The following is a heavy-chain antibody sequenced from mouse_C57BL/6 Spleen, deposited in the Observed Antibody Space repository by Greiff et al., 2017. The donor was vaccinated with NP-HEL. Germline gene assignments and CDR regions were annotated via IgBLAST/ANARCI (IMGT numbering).Heavy chain of an antibody. J-gene: IGHJ2*01. Sequence: EVQLQQSGPELVKPGASVKIPCKASGYTFTDYNMDWVKQSHGKSLEWIGDINPNNGGTIYNQKFKGKATLTVDKSSSTAYMELRSLTSEDTAVYYCARRRYCAYYFDYWGQGTTLTDSS. D-gene: IGHD2-14*01. CDR2: INPNNGGT. V-gene: IGHV1-18*01. CDR1: GYTFTDYN. CDR3: ARRRYCAYYFDY.